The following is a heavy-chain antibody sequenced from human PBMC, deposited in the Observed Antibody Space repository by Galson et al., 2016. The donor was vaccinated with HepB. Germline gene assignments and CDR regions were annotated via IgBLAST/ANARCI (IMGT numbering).Heavy chain of an antibody. CDR3: VRGMRYSSGWNFFDP. CDR2: IKHDGSEK. J-gene: IGHJ5*02. Sequence: SLRLSCAASGFTFNNHWMNWVRLAPGKGPEWVANIKHDGSEKNYVDSVKGRFTISRDNGKNLLYLQMNSLRGEDTAMYYCVRGMRYSSGWNFFDPWGQGTLVTVSS. D-gene: IGHD6-19*01. CDR1: GFTFNNHW. V-gene: IGHV3-7*01.